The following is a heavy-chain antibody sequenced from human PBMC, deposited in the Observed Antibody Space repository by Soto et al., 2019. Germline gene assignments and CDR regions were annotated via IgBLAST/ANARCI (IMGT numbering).Heavy chain of an antibody. CDR3: ARLMTPNTYDFWSGYYRAPEYFQH. J-gene: IGHJ1*01. Sequence: GESLKISCKGSGYSFTSYWIGWVRQMPGKGLEWMGIIYPGDSDTRYSPSFQGQVTISADKSISTAYLQWSSLKASDTAMYYCARLMTPNTYDFWSGYYRAPEYFQHWGQGTLVTVSS. V-gene: IGHV5-51*01. D-gene: IGHD3-3*01. CDR2: IYPGDSDT. CDR1: GYSFTSYW.